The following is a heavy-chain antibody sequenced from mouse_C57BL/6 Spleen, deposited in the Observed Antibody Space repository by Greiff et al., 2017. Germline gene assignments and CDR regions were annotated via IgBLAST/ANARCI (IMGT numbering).Heavy chain of an antibody. Sequence: QVQLQQSGAELVMPGASVKLSCKASGYTFTSYWMHWVKQRPGQGLEWIGEIDPSDSYTNYNQKFKGKSTLTVDKSSSTAYMQLSSLTSEDSAVYYCARGKISGEDYDGIDYAMDYWGQGTSVTVSS. CDR2: IDPSDSYT. J-gene: IGHJ4*01. D-gene: IGHD2-4*01. CDR1: GYTFTSYW. V-gene: IGHV1-69*01. CDR3: ARGKISGEDYDGIDYAMDY.